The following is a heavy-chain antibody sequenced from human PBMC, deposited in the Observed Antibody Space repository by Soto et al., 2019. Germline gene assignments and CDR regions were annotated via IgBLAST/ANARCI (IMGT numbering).Heavy chain of an antibody. J-gene: IGHJ4*02. D-gene: IGHD3-10*01. CDR1: GFSLSTNGVG. CDR2: IYWDDDK. Sequence: QITLKESGPPLVKPTQTLTLTCTFSGFSLSTNGVGVGWIRQPPGKALEWLALIYWDDDKRYSPSLKSRLTNPRDTTKNRVGLTMTNMDPVDTATYYCAHSPRITRYDYWCQGTLGTVAS. V-gene: IGHV2-5*02. CDR3: AHSPRITRYDY.